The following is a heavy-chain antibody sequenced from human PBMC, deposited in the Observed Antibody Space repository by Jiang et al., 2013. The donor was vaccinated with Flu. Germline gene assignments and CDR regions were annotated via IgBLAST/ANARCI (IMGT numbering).Heavy chain of an antibody. Sequence: GSGLVKPSETLSLTCAVSGGSISNYYWSWIRQPAGKGLEWIGRIYSSGSTNYNPSLKSRVTMSEDTSKNQFSLKLSSVTAADTAVYYCARGSVAVAGYFFDFWGQGTLVTVSS. J-gene: IGHJ4*02. CDR3: ARGSVAVAGYFFDF. D-gene: IGHD6-19*01. CDR2: IYSSGST. CDR1: GGSISNYY. V-gene: IGHV4-4*07.